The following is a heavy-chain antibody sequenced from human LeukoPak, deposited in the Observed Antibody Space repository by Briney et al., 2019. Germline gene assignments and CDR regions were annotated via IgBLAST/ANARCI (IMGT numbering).Heavy chain of an antibody. CDR2: ISGRTSTI. CDR1: GFTFSPYS. V-gene: IGHV3-48*01. D-gene: IGHD3-16*01. J-gene: IGHJ3*02. Sequence: GGSLRLSCVVSGFTFSPYSMNWVRQAPGKGLEWVAYISGRTSTIYYADSVYGRFTISRDNAKNSLYLQLNSLRAEDTAVYYCARGQHRVTYTDDAFDIWGQGTMVTVSS. CDR3: ARGQHRVTYTDDAFDI.